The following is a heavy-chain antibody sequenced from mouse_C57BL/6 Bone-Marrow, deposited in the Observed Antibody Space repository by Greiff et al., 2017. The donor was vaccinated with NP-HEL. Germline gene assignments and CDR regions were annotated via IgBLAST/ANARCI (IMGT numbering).Heavy chain of an antibody. CDR1: GFTFSDFY. CDR2: SRNKANDYTT. V-gene: IGHV7-1*01. J-gene: IGHJ3*01. CDR3: ARDAWFAY. Sequence: EVQLQESGGGLVQPGRSLRLSCATSGFTFSDFYMEWVRQAPGKGLEWIAASRNKANDYTTEYSASVKGRFIVSRDTSQSILYLQMNALRAEDTAIYYCARDAWFAYWGQGTLVTVSA.